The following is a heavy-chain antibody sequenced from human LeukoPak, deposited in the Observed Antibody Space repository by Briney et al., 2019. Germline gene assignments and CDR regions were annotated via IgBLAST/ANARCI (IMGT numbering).Heavy chain of an antibody. J-gene: IGHJ4*02. CDR1: GGSISSYY. CDR2: IYYSGST. D-gene: IGHD6-13*01. V-gene: IGHV4-59*01. CDR3: ARVWSIAAAGRAALYFDY. Sequence: SETLSLTCTVSGGSISSYYWSWIRQPPGKGLEWIGYIYYSGSTNYNPSLKSRVTISVDTSKNQFSLKLSSVTAADTAVYYCARVWSIAAAGRAALYFDYWGQGTLVTVSS.